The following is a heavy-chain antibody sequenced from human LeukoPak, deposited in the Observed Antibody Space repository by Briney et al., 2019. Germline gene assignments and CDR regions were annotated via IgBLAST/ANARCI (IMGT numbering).Heavy chain of an antibody. CDR1: GGSISSYY. V-gene: IGHV4-59*01. CDR3: ARVTVVWAHNWFDP. Sequence: PSETLSLTCTVSGGSISSYYWSWIRQPPGKGLEWIGYIYYSGSTNYNPSLKSRVTISVDTSKNQFSLKLSSVTAAVTAVYYCARVTVVWAHNWFDPWGQGTLVTVSS. D-gene: IGHD4-23*01. J-gene: IGHJ5*02. CDR2: IYYSGST.